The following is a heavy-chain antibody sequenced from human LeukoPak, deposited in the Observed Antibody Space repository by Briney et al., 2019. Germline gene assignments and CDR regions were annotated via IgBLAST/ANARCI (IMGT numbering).Heavy chain of an antibody. J-gene: IGHJ4*02. CDR2: IIPIFGTA. CDR3: APDSTGEERFDY. D-gene: IGHD1-1*01. Sequence: SVKVSCKASGGTFSSYAISWVRQAPGQGLEWMGGIIPIFGTANYAQKFQGRVTITADESTSTAYMELSSLRSEDTAVYYCAPDSTGEERFDYWGQGTLVTVSS. V-gene: IGHV1-69*13. CDR1: GGTFSSYA.